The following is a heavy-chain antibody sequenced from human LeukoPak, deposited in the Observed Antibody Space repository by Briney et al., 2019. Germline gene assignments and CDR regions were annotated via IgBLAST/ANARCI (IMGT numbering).Heavy chain of an antibody. Sequence: SVKVSCKASGGTFSSYTISWVRQAPGQGLEWMGRIIPILGIANYAQKFQGRVTITADKSTSTAYMELSSLRSEDTAVYYCATLPSSHCGGDCYPRVWGQGTLVTVSS. V-gene: IGHV1-69*02. CDR3: ATLPSSHCGGDCYPRV. CDR1: GGTFSSYT. CDR2: IIPILGIA. D-gene: IGHD2-21*02. J-gene: IGHJ4*02.